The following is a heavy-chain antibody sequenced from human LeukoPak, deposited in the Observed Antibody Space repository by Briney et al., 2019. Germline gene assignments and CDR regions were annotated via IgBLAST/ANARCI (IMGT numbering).Heavy chain of an antibody. J-gene: IGHJ1*01. CDR1: GFTFSSYA. Sequence: GGSLRLSCAASGFTFSSYAMSWVRQPPGKGLEWVSTIGGSGGSTYYADSVRGRFIVSRDNSKNMLYLQMNSLRVEDTAVYYCATYSTRNAREFQSWGQGTLVTVSS. CDR3: ATYSTRNAREFQS. V-gene: IGHV3-23*01. D-gene: IGHD4-11*01. CDR2: IGGSGGST.